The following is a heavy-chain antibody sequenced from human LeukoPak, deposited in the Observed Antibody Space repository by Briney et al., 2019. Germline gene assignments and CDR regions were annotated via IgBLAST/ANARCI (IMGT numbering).Heavy chain of an antibody. V-gene: IGHV1-2*02. CDR3: ARVEDILTGSFDY. CDR2: INPITGGT. J-gene: IGHJ4*02. CDR1: GYTFTGYY. Sequence: GASVKVSCKASGYTFTGYYLHWVRQAPGQGLEWMGWINPITGGTNYAQRFQGRVTMTRDTSISTVYMELSRLRSDDTAVYYCARVEDILTGSFDYWGQGTLVTVSS. D-gene: IGHD3-9*01.